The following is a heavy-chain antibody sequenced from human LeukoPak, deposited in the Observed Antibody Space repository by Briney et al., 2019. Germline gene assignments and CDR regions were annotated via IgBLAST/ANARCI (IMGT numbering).Heavy chain of an antibody. CDR1: GYTFTGYY. V-gene: IGHV1-2*04. CDR3: ARQMRYCSSTSCYGNWFDP. Sequence: ASVKVSCKASGYTFTGYYMHWVRQAPGQGLEWMGWINPNSGGTNYAQKFQGWVTMTRDTSISTAYMELSRLRSDDTAVHYCARQMRYCSSTSCYGNWFDPWGQGTLVTVSS. CDR2: INPNSGGT. J-gene: IGHJ5*02. D-gene: IGHD2-2*01.